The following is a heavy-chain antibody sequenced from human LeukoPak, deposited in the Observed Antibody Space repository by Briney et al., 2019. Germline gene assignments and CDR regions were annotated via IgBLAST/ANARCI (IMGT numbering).Heavy chain of an antibody. CDR2: INWNGGST. CDR1: GFTFSSYW. J-gene: IGHJ4*02. Sequence: QTGGSLRLSCAASGFTFSSYWMSWVRQAPGKGLEWVSTINWNGGSTGYADSVKGRFTISRDNAKNSLYLQMNSLRAEDTALYYCARVSDISVAAYFDYWGQGTLVTVSS. V-gene: IGHV3-20*04. D-gene: IGHD6-19*01. CDR3: ARVSDISVAAYFDY.